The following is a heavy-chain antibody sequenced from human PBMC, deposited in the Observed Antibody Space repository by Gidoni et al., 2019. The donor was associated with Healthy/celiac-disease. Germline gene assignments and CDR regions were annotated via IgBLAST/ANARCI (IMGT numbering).Heavy chain of an antibody. CDR2: IWYDGSNK. V-gene: IGHV3-33*01. CDR3: ARGPHYYDSSGYYFDY. Sequence: QVQLVASGVGVVQPGRSLRLPCAASVLPFSSYGMHWGRQAPGKGLEWVAVIWYDGSNKYYADAVKGLFTISRDNSKNTLYLQMNSLRAEDTAVYYCARGPHYYDSSGYYFDYWGQGTLVTVSS. D-gene: IGHD3-22*01. J-gene: IGHJ4*02. CDR1: VLPFSSYG.